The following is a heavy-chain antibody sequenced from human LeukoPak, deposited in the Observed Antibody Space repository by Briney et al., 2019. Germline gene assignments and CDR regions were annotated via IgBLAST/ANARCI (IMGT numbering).Heavy chain of an antibody. Sequence: PGGSLRLSCAASGFTFSSYAMSWVRQAPGKGLEWVLAISGSGGSTYYADSVKGRFTVSRDNSKNTLYLQMNSLRAEDTAVYYCAKLAGGLLLEKKYYFDYWGQGTLVTVSS. CDR1: GFTFSSYA. V-gene: IGHV3-23*01. D-gene: IGHD3-10*01. CDR3: AKLAGGLLLEKKYYFDY. J-gene: IGHJ4*02. CDR2: ISGSGGST.